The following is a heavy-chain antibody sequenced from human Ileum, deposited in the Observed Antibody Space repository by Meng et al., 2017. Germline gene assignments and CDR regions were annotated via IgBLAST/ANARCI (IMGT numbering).Heavy chain of an antibody. CDR1: GGSINSRAYY. V-gene: IGHV4-31*03. D-gene: IGHD6-13*01. Sequence: QVQLQESGPGLVKPSQTLSLTFPVSGGSINSRAYYWTWIRQHPGKGLEWIGYIYNGGNTHYNPSLKSRVTISVDTSKNQFSLKLSSVTAADTAVYYCAREPPAAAGTGADYWGQGTLVTVSS. CDR2: IYNGGNT. CDR3: AREPPAAAGTGADY. J-gene: IGHJ4*02.